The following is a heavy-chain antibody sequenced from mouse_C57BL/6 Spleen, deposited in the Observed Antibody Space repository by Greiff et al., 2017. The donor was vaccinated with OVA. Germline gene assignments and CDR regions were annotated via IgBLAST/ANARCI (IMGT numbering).Heavy chain of an antibody. CDR2: IRNEANGYTT. V-gene: IGHV7-3*01. J-gene: IGHJ2*01. D-gene: IGHD1-1*01. CDR1: GFTFTDYY. CDR3: ARYPYYYFDY. Sequence: EVKLMESGGGLVQPGGSLSLSCAASGFTFTDYYMSWVRQPPGKALEWLGFIRNEANGYTTEYSASVKGRFTISRDNSQSILYLQMNALRAEDSATYYCARYPYYYFDYWGQGTTLTVSS.